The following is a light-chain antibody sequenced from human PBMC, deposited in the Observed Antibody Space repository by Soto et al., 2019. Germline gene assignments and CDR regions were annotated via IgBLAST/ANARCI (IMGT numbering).Light chain of an antibody. V-gene: IGKV3-11*01. J-gene: IGKJ2*01. Sequence: EIVLTQSPATLSLSPGERATLSCRASQNVSSYLAWFQQKPGQAPRLLIYDASNRATGIPARFSGSGSGTDFTLTISSLEPEDFAVYYCQQRSNWPYTFGQGTKLEIK. CDR2: DAS. CDR3: QQRSNWPYT. CDR1: QNVSSY.